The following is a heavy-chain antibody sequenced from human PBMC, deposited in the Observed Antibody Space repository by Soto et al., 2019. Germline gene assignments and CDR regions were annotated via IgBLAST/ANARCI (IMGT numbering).Heavy chain of an antibody. J-gene: IGHJ6*02. V-gene: IGHV3-21*01. CDR1: VFTFRTYT. D-gene: IGHD3-10*01. CDR3: ARDRGYDAHDYYYNAMDV. CDR2: IRGFSPYT. Sequence: GSLRLSCISSVFTFRTYTMNWVRRAPGKGLEWVSGIRGFSPYTFYAESVKGRFTISRDNAKNSLYLQMDSLRAEDTAVYYCARDRGYDAHDYYYNAMDVWGQGTTVSVSS.